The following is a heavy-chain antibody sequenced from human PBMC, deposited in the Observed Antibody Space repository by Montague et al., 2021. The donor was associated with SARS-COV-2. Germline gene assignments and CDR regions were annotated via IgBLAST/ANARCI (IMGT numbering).Heavy chain of an antibody. J-gene: IGHJ1*01. V-gene: IGHV6-1*01. D-gene: IGHD4-17*01. CDR2: TCYRSQCHN. CDR3: ARDGDYGGTWYSFLQN. Sequence: CAISGDSVSSDTAAWHWVRQSPSSRLEWLGRTCYRSQCHNDSAASVRSRISFSGDISKNQFSLHLNSVTPEDTAIYYCARDGDYGGTWYSFLQNWGQGTLVIASS. CDR1: GDSVSSDTAA.